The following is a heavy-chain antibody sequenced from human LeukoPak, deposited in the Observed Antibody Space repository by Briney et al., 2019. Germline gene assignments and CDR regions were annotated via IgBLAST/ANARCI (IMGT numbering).Heavy chain of an antibody. CDR3: ARDAKGIAVAGIGYYYYGMDV. V-gene: IGHV1-18*01. Sequence: ASVKVSCKASGYTFTIYGISWVRQAPGQGLEWMGWISAYNGTTNYAQKLQGRVTMTTDTSTSTAYTELRSLRSDDTAVYYCARDAKGIAVAGIGYYYYGMDVWGQGTTVTVSS. D-gene: IGHD6-19*01. J-gene: IGHJ6*02. CDR2: ISAYNGTT. CDR1: GYTFTIYG.